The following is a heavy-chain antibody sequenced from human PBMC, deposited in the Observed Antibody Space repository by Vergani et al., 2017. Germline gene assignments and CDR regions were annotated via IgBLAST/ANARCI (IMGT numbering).Heavy chain of an antibody. D-gene: IGHD2-15*01. CDR3: ARERCSGGSCYSDAFDI. Sequence: EVQLLESGGGLVQPGGSLRLSCAASGFTFSSYAMSWVRQAPGKGLEWVSYISSSGSTIYYADSVKGRFTISRDNSKNTLYLQMNSLRAEDTAVYYCARERCSGGSCYSDAFDIWGQGTMVTVSS. CDR2: ISSSGSTI. V-gene: IGHV3-23*01. J-gene: IGHJ3*02. CDR1: GFTFSSYA.